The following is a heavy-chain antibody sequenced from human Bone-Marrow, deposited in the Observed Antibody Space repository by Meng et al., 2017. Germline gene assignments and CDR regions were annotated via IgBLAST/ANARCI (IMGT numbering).Heavy chain of an antibody. J-gene: IGHJ3*01. D-gene: IGHD6-19*01. CDR3: ARVYIAVYDAFDF. Sequence: GESLKISCAASGFTFSSYWMHWVRQAPGKGLVWVSRINSDGSSTSYADSVKGRFTISRDNAKNTLYLQMNSLRAEDTAVYYCARVYIAVYDAFDFWGQGTMVTVSS. CDR1: GFTFSSYW. V-gene: IGHV3-74*01. CDR2: INSDGSST.